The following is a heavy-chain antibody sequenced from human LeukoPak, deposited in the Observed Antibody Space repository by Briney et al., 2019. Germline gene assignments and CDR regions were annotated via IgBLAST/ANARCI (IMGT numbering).Heavy chain of an antibody. V-gene: IGHV3-72*01. CDR1: GFTISDHY. D-gene: IGHD2-21*01. J-gene: IGHJ4*02. CDR2: TRNKANRYST. CDR3: ARAGDSYSTGDY. Sequence: GGSLRLSCAASGFTISDHYMDWVRQAPGKGREWVGGTRNKANRYSTEYAASVKGRFTISRDDSKNSLYLQMNSLKTDDTAVYYCARAGDSYSTGDYWGQGTLVTVSS.